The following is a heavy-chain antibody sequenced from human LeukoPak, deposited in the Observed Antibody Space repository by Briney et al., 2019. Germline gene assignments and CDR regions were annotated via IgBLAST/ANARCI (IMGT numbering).Heavy chain of an antibody. CDR2: ISAYNGNT. CDR1: GYTFTSYG. V-gene: IGHV1-18*01. Sequence: GASVKVSCKASGYTFTSYGISWVRQAPGQGLEWMGWISAYNGNTNYAQKLQGRVTMTTDTSTSTAYMELRSLRSDDTAVYYCARGVDTAMVDYYYYGMDVWGQGTTVTVSS. D-gene: IGHD5-18*01. J-gene: IGHJ6*02. CDR3: ARGVDTAMVDYYYYGMDV.